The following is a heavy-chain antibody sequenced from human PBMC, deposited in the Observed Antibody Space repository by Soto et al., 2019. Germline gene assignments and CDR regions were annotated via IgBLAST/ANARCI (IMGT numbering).Heavy chain of an antibody. D-gene: IGHD2-15*01. Sequence: SETLSLTCAVYGGSFSGYYWSWIRQPPGKGLEWIGEINHSGSTNYNPSLKSRVTISVDTSKNQFSLKLSSVTAADTAVYYCARGRVVVAATSFQGFWYFDLWGRGTLVTVSS. CDR3: ARGRVVVAATSFQGFWYFDL. CDR2: INHSGST. CDR1: GGSFSGYY. V-gene: IGHV4-34*01. J-gene: IGHJ2*01.